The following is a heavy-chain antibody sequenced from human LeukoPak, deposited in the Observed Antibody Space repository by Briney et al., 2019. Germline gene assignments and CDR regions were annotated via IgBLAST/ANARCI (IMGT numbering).Heavy chain of an antibody. V-gene: IGHV3-48*01. CDR1: GFTFSTYS. CDR2: ISSSSSTI. Sequence: GGSLRLSCTASGFTFSTYSMNWVRQAPGKGLEWVSYISSSSSTIYYADSVKGRFTISRDNSKNTLYLQMNSLRAEDTAVYYCAKEGFDSWGQGTLVTVSS. J-gene: IGHJ4*02. CDR3: AKEGFDS.